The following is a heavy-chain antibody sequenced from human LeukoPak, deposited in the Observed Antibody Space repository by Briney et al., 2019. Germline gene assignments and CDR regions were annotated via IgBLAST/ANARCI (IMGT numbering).Heavy chain of an antibody. CDR1: GHTFTGYY. CDR2: INPNSGGT. D-gene: IGHD1-7*01. J-gene: IGHJ4*02. V-gene: IGHV1-2*02. CDR3: ARDPWGITGTPGDY. Sequence: GASVKVSCKTSGHTFTGYYMHWVRQAPGQGLEWMGWINPNSGGTNYAQKFQGRVTMTRDTSISTAYMELSRLRSDDTAVYYCARDPWGITGTPGDYWGQGTLATVSS.